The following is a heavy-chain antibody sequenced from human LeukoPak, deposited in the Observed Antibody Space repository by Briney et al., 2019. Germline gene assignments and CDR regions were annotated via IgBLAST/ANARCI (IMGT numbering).Heavy chain of an antibody. Sequence: GGSLRLSCVASRFTLRSYVMNWVRQTPGKGLEWVSSISGSGDSTFYADSVKGRFSISRDNPKNTLYLQVNGLRTEDTAVYYCAKDRLLNCRGDCYIFDYWGQGTVVTVSS. CDR3: AKDRLLNCRGDCYIFDY. J-gene: IGHJ4*02. V-gene: IGHV3-23*01. CDR1: RFTLRSYV. CDR2: ISGSGDST. D-gene: IGHD2-21*02.